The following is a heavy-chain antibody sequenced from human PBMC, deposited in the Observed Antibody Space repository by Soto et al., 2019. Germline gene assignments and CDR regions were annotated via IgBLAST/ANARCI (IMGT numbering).Heavy chain of an antibody. D-gene: IGHD1-1*01. CDR3: ARVYNWNYSL. J-gene: IGHJ4*02. V-gene: IGHV4-31*03. CDR2: IYYSGST. CDR1: GGSISSGGYY. Sequence: SETLALTCTVSGGSISSGGYYWSWIRQHPGKGLEWIGYIYYSGSTYYNPSLKSRVTISVDTSKNQFSLKLSSVTAADTAVYYCARVYNWNYSLWGQGTLVTVSS.